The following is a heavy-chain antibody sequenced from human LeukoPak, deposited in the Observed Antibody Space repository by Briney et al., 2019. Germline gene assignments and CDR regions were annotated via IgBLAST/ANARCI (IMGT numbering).Heavy chain of an antibody. V-gene: IGHV4-39*07. Sequence: SETLSLTCTVSGGSISSSSYYWGWIRQPPGKGLEWIGSIYYSGSTYYNPSLKSRVTISVDTSKNQFSLKLSSVTAADTAVYYCARGLWFGELIAEYFQHWGQGTLVTVSS. CDR3: ARGLWFGELIAEYFQH. CDR1: GGSISSSSYY. CDR2: IYYSGST. D-gene: IGHD3-10*01. J-gene: IGHJ1*01.